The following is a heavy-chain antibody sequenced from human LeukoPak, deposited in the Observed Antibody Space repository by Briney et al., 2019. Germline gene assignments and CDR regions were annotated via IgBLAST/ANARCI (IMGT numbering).Heavy chain of an antibody. Sequence: PGGSLRLSCAASGFTFSDYGMHWVRQAPGKGLEWVAVVSYDGTNEKYADTVKGRFTISRDNSKNTLSLQMNSLRADDTAVYYCAKDWANGDYIDHWGQETLVTVSS. D-gene: IGHD2-8*01. CDR2: VSYDGTNE. CDR3: AKDWANGDYIDH. J-gene: IGHJ4*02. V-gene: IGHV3-30*18. CDR1: GFTFSDYG.